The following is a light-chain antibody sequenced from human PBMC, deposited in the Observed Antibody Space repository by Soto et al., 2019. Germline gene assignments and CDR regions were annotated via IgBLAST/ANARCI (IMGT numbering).Light chain of an antibody. CDR3: QHYNSYSEA. CDR1: QTISSW. CDR2: KAS. Sequence: DIQMTQTPSTLSGSVGDRVTITCLASQTISSWLAWYPQKPGKAPKLLIYKASTLKSGVPSRFSGSGSGTEFTLTISSLQPDDFATYYCQHYNSYSEAFGQGTKVDIK. J-gene: IGKJ1*01. V-gene: IGKV1-5*03.